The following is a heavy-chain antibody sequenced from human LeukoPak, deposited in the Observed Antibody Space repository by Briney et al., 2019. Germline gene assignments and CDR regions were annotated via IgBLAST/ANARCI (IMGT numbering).Heavy chain of an antibody. Sequence: PGGSLRLSCAASGFTFSTYWMSWVRQAPGKGLEWVANIKHDGSDKFYVDSVKGRFTISRDNNKDSLYLQMNSLRTEDTAFYYCAKDKSGSIDYWGQGTLVTVSS. D-gene: IGHD5-12*01. CDR1: GFTFSTYW. CDR3: AKDKSGSIDY. J-gene: IGHJ4*02. CDR2: IKHDGSDK. V-gene: IGHV3-7*03.